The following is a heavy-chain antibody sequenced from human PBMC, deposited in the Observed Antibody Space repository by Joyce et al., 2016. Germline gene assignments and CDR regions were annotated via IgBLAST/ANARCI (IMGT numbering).Heavy chain of an antibody. Sequence: QAQLQESGPGLVKPLQTLSLICSVSGGAISSGDYYWSWIRQPPGKGLEEIGYIYYSGSTYYNLSLKRRMTRSVDTSKNQFSLKLSSVTAADTAVYYCARVTWFGDKGFDYWGQGTLVTVSS. CDR3: ARVTWFGDKGFDY. CDR1: GGAISSGDYY. D-gene: IGHD3-10*01. V-gene: IGHV4-30-4*01. CDR2: IYYSGST. J-gene: IGHJ4*02.